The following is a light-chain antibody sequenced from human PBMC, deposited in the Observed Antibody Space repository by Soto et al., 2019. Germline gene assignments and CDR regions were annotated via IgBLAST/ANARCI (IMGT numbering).Light chain of an antibody. J-gene: IGKJ4*01. CDR1: QSVSSY. Sequence: EIVLTQSPATLSLSPGERATLSCRAGQSVSSYLAWYQQKPGQAPRLLIYDASNRATGIPARFSGSGSGTDFTLTISSLEPEDFAVYYCQQRSNWPPGSLTFGGGTKVEIK. CDR3: QQRSNWPPGSLT. CDR2: DAS. V-gene: IGKV3-11*01.